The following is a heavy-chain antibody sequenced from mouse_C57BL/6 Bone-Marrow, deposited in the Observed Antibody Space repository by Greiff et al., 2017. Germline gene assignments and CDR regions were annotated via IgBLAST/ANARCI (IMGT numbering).Heavy chain of an antibody. CDR1: GFNFKDDY. V-gene: IGHV14-4*01. Sequence: EVQLQQSGAELVRPGASVKLSCTASGFNFKDDYMHWVKQRPEQGLEWIGWIEPENGDTEYASKFQGKATITVDTSSNTAYLQLSSLTSEDTAVYYCTRIAYWGQGTLVTVSA. CDR2: IEPENGDT. J-gene: IGHJ3*01. CDR3: TRIAY.